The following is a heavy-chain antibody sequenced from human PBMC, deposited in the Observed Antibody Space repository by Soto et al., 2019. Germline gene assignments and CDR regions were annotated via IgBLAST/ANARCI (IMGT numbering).Heavy chain of an antibody. CDR3: ARHLVLYYYGSGSYHFDY. Sequence: ASVKVSCKASGYTFTSYGISWVRQAPGQGLEWMGWISAYNGNTNYAQKLQGRVTMTTDTSTSTAYMELRSLRSDDTAVYYCARHLVLYYYGSGSYHFDYWGQGTLVTVSS. CDR2: ISAYNGNT. V-gene: IGHV1-18*01. D-gene: IGHD3-10*01. CDR1: GYTFTSYG. J-gene: IGHJ4*02.